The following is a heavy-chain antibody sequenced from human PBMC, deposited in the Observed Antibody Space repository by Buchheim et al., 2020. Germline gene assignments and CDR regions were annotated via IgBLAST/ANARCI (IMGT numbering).Heavy chain of an antibody. CDR2: ISYDGSNK. D-gene: IGHD6-19*01. J-gene: IGHJ6*02. CDR3: ARDIGAVAGKKGYYGMDV. Sequence: QVQLVESGGGVVQPGRSLRLSCAASGFTFSSYAMHWVRQAPGKGLEWVAVISYDGSNKYYADSVKGRFTISRDNSKNTLYLQMNSLRAEDTAVYYCARDIGAVAGKKGYYGMDVWGQRTT. V-gene: IGHV3-30-3*01. CDR1: GFTFSSYA.